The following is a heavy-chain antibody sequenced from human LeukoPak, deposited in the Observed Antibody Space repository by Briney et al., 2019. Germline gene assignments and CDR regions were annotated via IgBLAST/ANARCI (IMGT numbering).Heavy chain of an antibody. CDR2: IIPIFGTA. CDR3: ARVNPKYYGSGSPFYYFDY. D-gene: IGHD3-10*01. V-gene: IGHV1-69*13. Sequence: SVKVSCKASGYTFTSYGISWVRQAPGQGLEWMGGIIPIFGTANYAQKFQGRVTITADESTSTAYMELSSLRSEDTAVYYCARVNPKYYGSGSPFYYFDYWGQGTLVTVSS. CDR1: GYTFTSYG. J-gene: IGHJ4*02.